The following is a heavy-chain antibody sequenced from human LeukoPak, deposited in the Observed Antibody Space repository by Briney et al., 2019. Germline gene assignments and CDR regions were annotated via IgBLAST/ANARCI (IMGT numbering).Heavy chain of an antibody. J-gene: IGHJ6*02. V-gene: IGHV4-30-4*01. CDR2: IYYSGST. CDR1: GGSISSGDYY. CDR3: ARLNSNYDYYYGMDV. D-gene: IGHD4-11*01. Sequence: PSETLSLTCTVSGGSISSGDYYWSWIRQPPGKGLEWIVYIYYSGSTYYNPSLKSRLTISGDTSKNQFSLRLSSVTAADTAVYYCARLNSNYDYYYGMDVWGQGTTVTVSS.